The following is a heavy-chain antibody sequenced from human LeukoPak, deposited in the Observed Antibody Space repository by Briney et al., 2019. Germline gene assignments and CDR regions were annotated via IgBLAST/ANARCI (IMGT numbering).Heavy chain of an antibody. CDR1: GYTFNTYD. CDR3: TREGLDL. CDR2: MNPNSGNR. Sequence: ASVKVSCKASGYTFNTYDINWVRQATGQGLEWVGYMNPNSGNRVYAQKFQGRVSITTNTAINTAYMELSSLTSEDTAVYYCTREGLDLWGLGTLVIVPS. V-gene: IGHV1-8*03. J-gene: IGHJ2*01.